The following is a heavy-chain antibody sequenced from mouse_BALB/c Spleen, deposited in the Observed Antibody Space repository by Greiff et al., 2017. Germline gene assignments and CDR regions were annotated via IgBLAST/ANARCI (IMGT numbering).Heavy chain of an antibody. Sequence: LKQPGSELVRPGASVKLSCKASGYTFTSYWMHWVKQRPGQGLEWIGNIYPGSGSTNYDEKFKSKATLTVDTSSSTAYMQLSSLTSEDSAVYYCTRWLRGYYFDYWGQGTTLTVSS. V-gene: IGHV1S22*01. CDR2: IYPGSGST. CDR3: TRWLRGYYFDY. D-gene: IGHD2-2*01. CDR1: GYTFTSYW. J-gene: IGHJ2*01.